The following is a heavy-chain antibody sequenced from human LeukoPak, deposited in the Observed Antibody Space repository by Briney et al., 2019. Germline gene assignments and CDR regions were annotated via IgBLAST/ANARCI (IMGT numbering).Heavy chain of an antibody. D-gene: IGHD7-27*01. CDR2: IYTSGST. J-gene: IGHJ4*02. Sequence: ASETLSLTCTVSGGSISSYYWSWIRQPAGKGLEWIGRIYTSGSTNYNPSLKSRVTMSVDTSKNQFSLKLSSVTAADTAVYYCARGVPNWGYRGYFDYWGQGTLVTVSS. V-gene: IGHV4-4*07. CDR1: GGSISSYY. CDR3: ARGVPNWGYRGYFDY.